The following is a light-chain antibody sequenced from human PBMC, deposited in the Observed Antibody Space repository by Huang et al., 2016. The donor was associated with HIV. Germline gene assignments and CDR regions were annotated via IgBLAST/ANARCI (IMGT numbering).Light chain of an antibody. CDR2: GAS. CDR1: QIINRY. CDR3: QQSYNIPRT. J-gene: IGKJ2*01. V-gene: IGKV1-39*01. Sequence: DIQMTQAPSSLSAPVGDRVIITCRASQIINRYLNWYQQISGRAPKLLISGASTLQGGVSPRFSGSGSGTDFTLTITDVQPEDSATYFCQQSYNIPRTFGQGTLLEI.